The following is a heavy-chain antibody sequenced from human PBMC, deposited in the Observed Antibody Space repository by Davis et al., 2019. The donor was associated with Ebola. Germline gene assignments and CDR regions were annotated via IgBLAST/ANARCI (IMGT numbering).Heavy chain of an antibody. CDR1: GGSISSGDYY. Sequence: MPSETLSLTCTVSGGSISSGDYYWSWIRQPPGKGLEWIGYIYYSGSTNYNPSLKSRVTISVDTSKNQFSLKLSSVTAADTAVYYCARGRSGYYYYGMDVWGQGTTVTVSS. CDR3: ARGRSGYYYYGMDV. V-gene: IGHV4-30-4*01. J-gene: IGHJ6*02. D-gene: IGHD3-22*01. CDR2: IYYSGST.